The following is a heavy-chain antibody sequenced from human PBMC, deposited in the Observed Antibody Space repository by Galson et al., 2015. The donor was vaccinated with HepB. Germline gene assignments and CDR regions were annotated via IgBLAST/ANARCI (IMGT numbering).Heavy chain of an antibody. J-gene: IGHJ4*02. CDR2: ISGSGGST. V-gene: IGHV3-23*01. Sequence: SLRLSCAASGFTFNNYAMNWVRQAPGKGPQWVSDISGSGGSTYYADYVKGRFTISRDNSKNTVFLEMNSLRVDDTAVFYCARGNIRELPAARYFWGQGTLVTVSS. CDR1: GFTFNNYA. CDR3: ARGNIRELPAARYF. D-gene: IGHD2-2*01.